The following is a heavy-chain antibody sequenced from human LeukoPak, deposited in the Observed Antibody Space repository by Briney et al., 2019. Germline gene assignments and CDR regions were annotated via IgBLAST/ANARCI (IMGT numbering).Heavy chain of an antibody. CDR1: GFTFSSYS. CDR3: ARDAVHYYDSSGYSPHAFDI. D-gene: IGHD3-22*01. J-gene: IGHJ3*02. V-gene: IGHV3-21*01. Sequence: GGSLRLSCAASGFTFSSYSMNWVRQAPGKGLEWVSSISSSSSYIYYADSVKGRFTISRDNAKNSLYLQMNSLRAEDTAVYYCARDAVHYYDSSGYSPHAFDIWGQGTMVTVSS. CDR2: ISSSSSYI.